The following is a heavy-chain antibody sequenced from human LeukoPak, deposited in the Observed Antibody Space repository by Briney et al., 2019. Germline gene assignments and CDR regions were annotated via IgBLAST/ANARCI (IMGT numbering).Heavy chain of an antibody. CDR1: GFTFSDYY. V-gene: IGHV3-69-1*01. CDR3: ARGIAAFDY. Sequence: GGSLRLSCAASGFTFSDYYMNWVRQAPGKGLEWVSSISSSSTIYYADSVKGRFTISRDNSKNTLYLQMNSLRAEDTAVYYCARGIAAFDYRGQGTLVTVSS. J-gene: IGHJ4*02. D-gene: IGHD6-6*01. CDR2: ISSSSTI.